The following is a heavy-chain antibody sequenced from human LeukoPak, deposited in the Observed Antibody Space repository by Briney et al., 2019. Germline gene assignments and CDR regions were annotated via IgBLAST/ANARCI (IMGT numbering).Heavy chain of an antibody. D-gene: IGHD3-10*01. CDR2: IWYDGSNK. J-gene: IGHJ4*02. CDR3: ARDSLMYYYGSGGVDY. V-gene: IGHV3-33*01. CDR1: GFTLSSYG. Sequence: GGSLRLSCAASGFTLSSYGMHWVRQAPGKGLEWVAGIWYDGSNKYYADSVRGRFTISRDNYKNTLYLQMNSLSAEDTAVYYCARDSLMYYYGSGGVDYWGQGTLVTVSS.